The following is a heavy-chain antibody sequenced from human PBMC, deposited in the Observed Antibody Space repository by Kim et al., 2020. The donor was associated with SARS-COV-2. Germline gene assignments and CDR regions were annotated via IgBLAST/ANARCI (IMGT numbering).Heavy chain of an antibody. CDR3: AKMVVLFTAERNWFDP. V-gene: IGHV3-23*01. Sequence: GGSLRLSCAASGFTFSSYAMSWVRQAPGKGLEWVSAISGSGGSTYYADSVKGRFTISRDNSKNTLYLQMNSLRAEDTAVYYCAKMVVLFTAERNWFDPWGQGTLVTVSS. D-gene: IGHD3-22*01. CDR2: ISGSGGST. CDR1: GFTFSSYA. J-gene: IGHJ5*02.